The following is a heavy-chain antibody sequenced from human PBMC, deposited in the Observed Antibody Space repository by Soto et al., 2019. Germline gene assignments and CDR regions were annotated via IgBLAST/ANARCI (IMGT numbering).Heavy chain of an antibody. CDR3: AKDLVGVLPDAFNI. Sequence: EEQLLESGGGLVQPGGSLRLSCEASGFTFSNYAMTWVRQAPGKGLEWVSGITGIGGGTRYADSVKGRFTISRDNYKNTLYLQLDSLTVDDTAVYYCAKDLVGVLPDAFNIWGQGTMVTVSS. J-gene: IGHJ3*02. CDR1: GFTFSNYA. V-gene: IGHV3-23*01. D-gene: IGHD1-26*01. CDR2: ITGIGGGT.